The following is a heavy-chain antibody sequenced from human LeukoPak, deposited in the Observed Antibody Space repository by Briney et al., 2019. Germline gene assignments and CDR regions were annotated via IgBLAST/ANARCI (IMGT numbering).Heavy chain of an antibody. V-gene: IGHV4-30-4*08. Sequence: SETLSLTCTVSGGSISSGDYYWSWIRQPPGKGLEWIGYIYYSGSTYYNPSLKSRVTISVDTSKNQFSLKLSSVTAADTAVYYCAREDTIFGVFAHYRDVWGKGTTVTVSS. J-gene: IGHJ6*03. CDR3: AREDTIFGVFAHYRDV. D-gene: IGHD3-3*01. CDR2: IYYSGST. CDR1: GGSISSGDYY.